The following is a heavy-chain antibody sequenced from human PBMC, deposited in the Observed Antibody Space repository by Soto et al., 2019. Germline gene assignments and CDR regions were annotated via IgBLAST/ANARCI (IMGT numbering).Heavy chain of an antibody. J-gene: IGHJ6*02. CDR3: TTRVVPAAMGAYYYYGMDV. CDR1: GFTFSNAW. D-gene: IGHD2-2*01. V-gene: IGHV3-15*07. Sequence: PGGSLRLSCAASGFTFSNAWMNWVRQAPGKGLEWVGRIKSKTDGGTTDYAAPVKGRFTISRDDSKNTLYLQMNSLKTEDTAVYYCTTRVVPAAMGAYYYYGMDVWGQGTTVTVSS. CDR2: IKSKTDGGTT.